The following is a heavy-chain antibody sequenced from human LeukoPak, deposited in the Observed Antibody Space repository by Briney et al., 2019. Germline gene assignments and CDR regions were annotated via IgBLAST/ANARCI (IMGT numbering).Heavy chain of an antibody. CDR1: GFTFTSSA. J-gene: IGHJ4*02. CDR3: ARVQWLAPQYYFDY. V-gene: IGHV1-58*02. CDR2: VVVGSGNT. D-gene: IGHD6-19*01. Sequence: GTSVKVSCKASGFTFTSSAMQWVRQARGQRLEWIGWVVVGSGNTNYAQKFQERVTITRDMSTSTAYMELSSLRSEDTAVYYCARVQWLAPQYYFDYWGQGTLVTVSS.